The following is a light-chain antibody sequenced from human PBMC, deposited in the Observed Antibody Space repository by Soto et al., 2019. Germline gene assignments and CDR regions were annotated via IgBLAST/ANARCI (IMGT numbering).Light chain of an antibody. CDR2: DVS. Sequence: QSVLTQPGSVSRSPGQSVTISCTGTSSDVGGYNYVSWYQQHPGKAPKLMIYDVSKRPSGVPDRFSGSKSGNTASLTISGLQAEDEADYYCCSYAGSYTFVFGTGTKVTVL. V-gene: IGLV2-11*01. J-gene: IGLJ1*01. CDR3: CSYAGSYTFV. CDR1: SSDVGGYNY.